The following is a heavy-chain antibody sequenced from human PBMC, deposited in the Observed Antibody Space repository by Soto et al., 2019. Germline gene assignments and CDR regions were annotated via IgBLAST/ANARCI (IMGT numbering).Heavy chain of an antibody. CDR2: ISYDGSNK. CDR1: GFTFSSYG. Sequence: QVQLVESGGGVVQPGRSLRLSCAASGFTFSSYGMHWVRQAPGKGLEWVAVISYDGSNKYYVDSVKGRFTISRDNSKNTLYLQMNSLRAEDTAVYYCAKGQQLVYYYGMDVWGQGTTVTVSS. CDR3: AKGQQLVYYYGMDV. J-gene: IGHJ6*02. V-gene: IGHV3-30*18. D-gene: IGHD6-13*01.